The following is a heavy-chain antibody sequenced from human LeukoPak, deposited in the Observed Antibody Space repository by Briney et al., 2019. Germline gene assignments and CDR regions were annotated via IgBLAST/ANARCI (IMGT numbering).Heavy chain of an antibody. CDR2: INHSGST. J-gene: IGHJ6*03. V-gene: IGHV4-34*01. D-gene: IGHD2-2*01. Sequence: PSETLSLTCAVYGGSFSGYYWSWIRQPPGKGLEWIGEINHSGSTNYNPSLKSRVTISVDTSKNQFSLKLSSVTAADTAVYYCARGNGVVVPAARGYYYYMDVWGKGTTVTVS. CDR1: GGSFSGYY. CDR3: ARGNGVVVPAARGYYYYMDV.